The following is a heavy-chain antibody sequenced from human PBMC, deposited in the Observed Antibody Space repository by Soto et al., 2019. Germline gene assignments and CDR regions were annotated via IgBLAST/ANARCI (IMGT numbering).Heavy chain of an antibody. CDR1: GFIFSTYG. D-gene: IGHD1-26*01. CDR3: VRGVGPYDY. CDR2: IWPDGSNK. Sequence: QVQLVESGGGVVQPGRALRLSCTTSGFIFSTYGIHWVRQAPGKGLEWVAVIWPDGSNKYYADSVKGRFTISRDNSRNILWLQMNSLRAEDTAIYYCVRGVGPYDYWCQGTLVTVSS. J-gene: IGHJ4*02. V-gene: IGHV3-33*01.